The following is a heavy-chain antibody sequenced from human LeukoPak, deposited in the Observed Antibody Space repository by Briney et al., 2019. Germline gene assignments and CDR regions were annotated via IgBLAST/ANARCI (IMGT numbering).Heavy chain of an antibody. J-gene: IGHJ4*02. CDR2: ITDSGDGT. V-gene: IGHV3-23*01. D-gene: IGHD2-15*01. CDR3: AKDSPVATR. CDR1: GFTFSSSA. Sequence: GGSLRLSCAASGFTFSSSAMSWVRQAPGKGLEWVSSITDSGDGTYYADSVEGRFTISRDDSKNTLYLQMNSLRAEDTAVYYCAKDSPVATRWGQGTLVTVSS.